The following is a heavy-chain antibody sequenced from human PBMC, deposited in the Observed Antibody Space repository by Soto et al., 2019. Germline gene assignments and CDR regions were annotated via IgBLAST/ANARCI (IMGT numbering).Heavy chain of an antibody. D-gene: IGHD3-3*01. J-gene: IGHJ6*03. CDR1: GFTVSSNY. CDR2: IYSGGST. Sequence: PGGSLRLSCAASGFTVSSNYMSWVRQAPGKGLEWVSVIYSGGSTYYADSVKGRFTISRDNSKNTLYLQMNSLGAEDTAAYYCASTYYDFWSGYKYYYYMDVWGKGTTVTVSS. V-gene: IGHV3-66*01. CDR3: ASTYYDFWSGYKYYYYMDV.